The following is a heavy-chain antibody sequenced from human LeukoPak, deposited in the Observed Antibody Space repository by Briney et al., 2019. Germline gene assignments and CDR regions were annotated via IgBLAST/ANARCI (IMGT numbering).Heavy chain of an antibody. CDR3: ASGWDTVTTFGVY. Sequence: SVKVSCKASGGTFSSYAIGWVRQAPGQGLEWMGGIIPIFGTANYAQKFQGRVTITADESTSTAYMELSSLRSEDTAVYYCASGWDTVTTFGVYWGQGTLVTVSS. J-gene: IGHJ4*02. CDR2: IIPIFGTA. V-gene: IGHV1-69*01. D-gene: IGHD4-17*01. CDR1: GGTFSSYA.